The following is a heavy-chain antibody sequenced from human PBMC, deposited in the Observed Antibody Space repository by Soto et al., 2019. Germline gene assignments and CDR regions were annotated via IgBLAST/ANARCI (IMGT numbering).Heavy chain of an antibody. CDR3: ARALPVAKGGFDP. CDR2: IYAAGGT. V-gene: IGHV3-53*02. Sequence: EVQLVETGGGLIQPGGSLRLSCAASGFTVSNTYMTWGRQPPGKGLECVSVIYAAGGTNYADSVEGRLIISRDNSKNTLYLQMNTLRAEATAVYYCARALPVAKGGFDPWGQGTVVTVSS. D-gene: IGHD2-2*01. J-gene: IGHJ5*02. CDR1: GFTVSNTY.